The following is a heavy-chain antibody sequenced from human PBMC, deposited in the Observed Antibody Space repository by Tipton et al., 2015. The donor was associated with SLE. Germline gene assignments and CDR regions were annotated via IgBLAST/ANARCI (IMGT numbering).Heavy chain of an antibody. J-gene: IGHJ4*02. CDR1: DGSFSGYY. D-gene: IGHD1-26*01. V-gene: IGHV4-34*01. CDR3: AREGGVPVY. Sequence: TLSLTCSVYDGSFSGYYWTWIRQPPGKGLEWIGEINHSGSTNYNPSLKSRVTISIDTSKNQFSLKLRSVPAADAAIYYCAREGGVPVYGGQGTRVTVSS. CDR2: INHSGST.